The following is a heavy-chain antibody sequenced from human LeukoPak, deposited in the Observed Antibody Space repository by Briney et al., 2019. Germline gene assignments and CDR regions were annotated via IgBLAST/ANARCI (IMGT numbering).Heavy chain of an antibody. Sequence: PSETLSLTCTVSGGSISSSSYYWGWIRQPPGKGLEWIGSIYYSGSTYYNPSLKSRVAMSVDTSKNQFSLKLSSVTAADTAVYYCAREYYDILTGHSDFDYWGQGTLVTVSS. D-gene: IGHD3-9*01. CDR3: AREYYDILTGHSDFDY. J-gene: IGHJ4*02. CDR2: IYYSGST. V-gene: IGHV4-39*07. CDR1: GGSISSSSYY.